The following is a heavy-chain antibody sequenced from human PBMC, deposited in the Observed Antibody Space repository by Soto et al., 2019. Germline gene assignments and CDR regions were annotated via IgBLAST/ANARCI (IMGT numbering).Heavy chain of an antibody. Sequence: QVQLVQSWAEVKKPGASVKVSCKASGYTFTSYAMHWVRQAPGQRLEWMGWINAGNGNTKYSQKFQGRVTITRDTSASTAYMELSSLRSEDTAVYYCARGGSLYWYFDLWGRGTLVTVSS. J-gene: IGHJ2*01. CDR2: INAGNGNT. V-gene: IGHV1-3*01. D-gene: IGHD1-26*01. CDR1: GYTFTSYA. CDR3: ARGGSLYWYFDL.